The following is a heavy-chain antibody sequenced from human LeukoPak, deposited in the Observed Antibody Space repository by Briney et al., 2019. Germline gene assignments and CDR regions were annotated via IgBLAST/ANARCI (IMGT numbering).Heavy chain of an antibody. D-gene: IGHD3-22*01. CDR2: IYHSGST. Sequence: SETLSLTCTVSGYPISSGYYWGWIRQPPGKGLEWIGSIYHSGSTYYNPSLKSRVTISVDTSKNQFSLKLSDVTAADTAVYYCARVLIVVVTSNWFDPWGQGTLVTVSS. CDR3: ARVLIVVVTSNWFDP. V-gene: IGHV4-38-2*02. J-gene: IGHJ5*02. CDR1: GYPISSGYY.